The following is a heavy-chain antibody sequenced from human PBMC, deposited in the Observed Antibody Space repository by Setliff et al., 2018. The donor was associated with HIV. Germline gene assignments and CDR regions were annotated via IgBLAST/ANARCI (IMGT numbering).Heavy chain of an antibody. V-gene: IGHV1-3*01. CDR2: INAGNGNT. D-gene: IGHD3-22*01. CDR3: ARDRSYYYHSTAYYHGDALDV. Sequence: ASVKVSCKASGYTFSTYAMHWVRQAPGQRLEWMGWINAGNGNTKYSQKFQGRVTVTRDTSESTAYMEVGSLRSEETAVYYCARDRSYYYHSTAYYHGDALDVWGQGTMVTVS. J-gene: IGHJ3*01. CDR1: GYTFSTYA.